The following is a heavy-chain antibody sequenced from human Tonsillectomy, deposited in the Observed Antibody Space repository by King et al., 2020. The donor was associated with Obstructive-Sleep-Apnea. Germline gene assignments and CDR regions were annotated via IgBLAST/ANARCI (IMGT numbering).Heavy chain of an antibody. CDR2: SRDKANSYTT. Sequence: VQLVESGGGLVQPGGSLRLSCAASGFTVSDHYMDWVRQAPGKGLEWVGRSRDKANSYTTDYAASVKGRFTISRDDSKNSVYLQMNSLKSEDTAVYYCGIPAYGSGRPLDCWGQGPLVTVSS. V-gene: IGHV3-72*01. J-gene: IGHJ4*02. CDR3: GIPAYGSGRPLDC. D-gene: IGHD3-10*01. CDR1: GFTVSDHY.